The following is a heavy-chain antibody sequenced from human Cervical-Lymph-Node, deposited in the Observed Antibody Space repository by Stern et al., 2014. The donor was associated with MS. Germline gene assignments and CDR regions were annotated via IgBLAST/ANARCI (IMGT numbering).Heavy chain of an antibody. CDR2: IYTSGST. V-gene: IGHV4-61*02. Sequence: QVQLVESGPGLVKPSQTLSLTCTVSGGSISSGSYYWSWIRQPAGKGLEWIGRIYTSGSTNYNPSLKSRVTISVDTSKNQFSLKLSSGTAADTAVYYCARGSSSWYDWFDPWGQGTLVTVSS. J-gene: IGHJ5*02. D-gene: IGHD6-13*01. CDR1: GGSISSGSYY. CDR3: ARGSSSWYDWFDP.